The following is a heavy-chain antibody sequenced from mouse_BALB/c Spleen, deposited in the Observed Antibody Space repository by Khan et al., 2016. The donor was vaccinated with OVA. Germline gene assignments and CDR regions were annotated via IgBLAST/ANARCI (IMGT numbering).Heavy chain of an antibody. D-gene: IGHD1-3*01. CDR1: GYTFTDYA. V-gene: IGHV1S137*01. Sequence: VQLQESGAELVRPGVSVKISCKGSGYTFTDYAMHWVKQSHAKSLEWIGVISTYYGDADYNQKFKGKATMTVDKSSSTAYMELARLASEDSAIYYCARGSVNSRFAYWGQGTLVTVSA. J-gene: IGHJ3*01. CDR2: ISTYYGDA. CDR3: ARGSVNSRFAY.